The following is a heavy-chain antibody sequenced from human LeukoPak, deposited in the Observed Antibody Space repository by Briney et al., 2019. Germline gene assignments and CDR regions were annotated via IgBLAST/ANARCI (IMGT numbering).Heavy chain of an antibody. J-gene: IGHJ4*02. V-gene: IGHV4-34*01. CDR1: GGSFSGYY. D-gene: IGHD5-24*01. CDR2: INHSGST. CDR3: ARDRDGYNY. Sequence: SETLSLTCAVYGGSFSGYYWSWIRQPPGKGLEWIGEINHSGSTNYNPSLKSRVTISVDASKNQFSLKLSSVTAADTAVYYCARDRDGYNYWGQGTLVTVSS.